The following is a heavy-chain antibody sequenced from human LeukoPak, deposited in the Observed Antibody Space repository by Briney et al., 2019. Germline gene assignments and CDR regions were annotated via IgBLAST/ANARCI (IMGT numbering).Heavy chain of an antibody. CDR1: GYTSTSYG. V-gene: IGHV1-18*01. J-gene: IGHJ3*02. D-gene: IGHD3-3*01. CDR2: ISAYNGNT. CDR3: ARDRHHIRYYDFWSGYSPDAFDI. Sequence: GASVKVSCKASGYTSTSYGISWVRQAPGQGLEWMGWISAYNGNTNYAQKLQGRVTMTTDTSTSTAYMELRSLRSDDTAVYYCARDRHHIRYYDFWSGYSPDAFDIWGQGTMVTVSS.